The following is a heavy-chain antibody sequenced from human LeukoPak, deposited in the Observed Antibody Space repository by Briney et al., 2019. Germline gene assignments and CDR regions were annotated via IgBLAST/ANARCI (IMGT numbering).Heavy chain of an antibody. J-gene: IGHJ5*02. Sequence: ASVKVSCKSSGYTFTDYYMHWVRQAPGQGLEWMGWINPNGGGTNYAQSFQGRVTMTRDTSIGTAYMELSSLRSDDTAVYYCARGLRRAAAGTNNWFDPWGQGTLVTVSS. CDR1: GYTFTDYY. CDR3: ARGLRRAAAGTNNWFDP. D-gene: IGHD6-13*01. V-gene: IGHV1-2*02. CDR2: INPNGGGT.